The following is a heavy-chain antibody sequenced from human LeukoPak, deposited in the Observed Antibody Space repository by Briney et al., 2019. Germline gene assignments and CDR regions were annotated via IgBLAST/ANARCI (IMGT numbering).Heavy chain of an antibody. Sequence: GRSLRLSCAASGFTVSHYYMTWVRQAPGKGLECVSVIYSGGSTYSADSVKGRFTISRDNSRNMVYLQMSSLRAEDTAVYYCARTRGSHPSPFDSWGQGTLVTVSS. D-gene: IGHD3-10*01. V-gene: IGHV3-53*01. J-gene: IGHJ4*02. CDR2: IYSGGST. CDR1: GFTVSHYY. CDR3: ARTRGSHPSPFDS.